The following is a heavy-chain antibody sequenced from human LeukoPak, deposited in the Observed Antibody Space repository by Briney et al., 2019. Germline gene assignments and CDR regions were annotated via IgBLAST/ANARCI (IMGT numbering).Heavy chain of an antibody. Sequence: PGGSLRLSCAASGFTFSDYYMSWIRQAQGKGLEWVSYISSSGSTIYYADSVKGRFTISRDNSKNTLYLQMNSLRAEDTAVYYCAKDKEGVTIFGVARDPFDSWGQGTLVTVSS. D-gene: IGHD3-3*01. CDR1: GFTFSDYY. V-gene: IGHV3-11*04. J-gene: IGHJ4*02. CDR2: ISSSGSTI. CDR3: AKDKEGVTIFGVARDPFDS.